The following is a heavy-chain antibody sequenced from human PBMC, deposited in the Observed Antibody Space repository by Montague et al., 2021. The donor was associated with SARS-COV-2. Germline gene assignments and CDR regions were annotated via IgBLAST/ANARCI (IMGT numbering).Heavy chain of an antibody. D-gene: IGHD2-21*01. V-gene: IGHV4-59*12. CDR1: GGSISNYY. CDR3: ARGGGDYNCGFDV. Sequence: SETLSLTCTVSGGSISNYYWSWIRQPPGRGLEWIGYIFYSGSTDYRPSLKSRVTISLDTSKNQFSLKLTSVTAADTAVYYCARGGGDYNCGFDVWGPGTTVTVSS. CDR2: IFYSGST. J-gene: IGHJ6*02.